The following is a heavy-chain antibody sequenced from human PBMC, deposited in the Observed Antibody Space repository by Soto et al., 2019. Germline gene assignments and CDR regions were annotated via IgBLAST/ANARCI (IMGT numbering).Heavy chain of an antibody. CDR2: VNHSGST. CDR3: AKHSPPPYGQVGGSHRTPQIRFFYYSSRDV. Sequence: PSETLSLTCAVYGGPFSDYSWSWIRQAPGKGLEWIAEVNHSGSTNYKPSLKSRVTISVDMSKNQFSLKMRSVTAADTAMYYCAKHSPPPYGQVGGSHRTPQIRFFYYSSRDVWAKGPAVP. CDR1: GGPFSDYS. V-gene: IGHV4-34*01. J-gene: IGHJ6*03. D-gene: IGHD3-16*02.